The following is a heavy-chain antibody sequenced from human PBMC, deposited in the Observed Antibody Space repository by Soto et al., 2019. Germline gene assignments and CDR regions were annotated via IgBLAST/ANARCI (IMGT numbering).Heavy chain of an antibody. CDR2: INHSGST. D-gene: IGHD3-22*01. J-gene: IGHJ4*02. Sequence: SETLSLTCAVYGGSFSGYYWSWIRQPPGKGLEWIGEINHSGSTNYNPSLKSRVTISVDTSKNQFSLKLSSVTAADTAVYYCARARNYYYYHDSSGYAIWGQRALVTVSS. CDR3: ARARNYYYYHDSSGYAI. V-gene: IGHV4-34*01. CDR1: GGSFSGYY.